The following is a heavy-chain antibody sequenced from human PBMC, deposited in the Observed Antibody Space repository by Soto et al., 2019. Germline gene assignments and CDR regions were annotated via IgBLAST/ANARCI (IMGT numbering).Heavy chain of an antibody. J-gene: IGHJ4*02. D-gene: IGHD3-16*02. CDR1: GFTFSSYG. CDR2: ISYDGSNK. Sequence: QVQLVESGGGVVQPGRSLRLSCAASGFTFSSYGMHWVRQAPGKGLEWVAVISYDGSNKYYADSVKGRFTISRDNSKNTLYLQMNSLRAEDTGVYYCAKERFYDYIWGSYREFDYWGQGTLVTVSS. V-gene: IGHV3-30*18. CDR3: AKERFYDYIWGSYREFDY.